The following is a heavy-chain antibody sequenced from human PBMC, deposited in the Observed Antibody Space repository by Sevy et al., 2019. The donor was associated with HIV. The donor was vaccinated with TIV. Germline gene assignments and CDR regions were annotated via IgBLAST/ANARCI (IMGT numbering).Heavy chain of an antibody. J-gene: IGHJ3*02. CDR3: AGGRYDSSGSFDAFDI. Sequence: GGSLRLSCKPSGFTFISYAMNWVRQVPGKGLDWVSTIYDTNYGSGGGTYYADSVKGRFTISRDTSKTTVYLQMNSLRNEETAVYYGAGGRYDSSGSFDAFDIWGQGTMVTVSS. D-gene: IGHD3-22*01. V-gene: IGHV3-23*01. CDR1: GFTFISYA. CDR2: IYDTNYGSGGGT.